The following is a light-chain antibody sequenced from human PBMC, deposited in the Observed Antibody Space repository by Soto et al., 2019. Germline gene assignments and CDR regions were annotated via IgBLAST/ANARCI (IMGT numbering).Light chain of an antibody. Sequence: QSVLTQPPSVTGAPGQRVTISCTGSTSNIGAGHKVHWYQQFPGTAPKLLIYDSTNRPSGVPVRFSGSKSDTSASLAITGLHADDAADYYCQSLDTMVIHLIFGGGTKVTVL. CDR3: QSLDTMVIHLI. J-gene: IGLJ2*01. CDR2: DST. V-gene: IGLV1-40*01. CDR1: TSNIGAGHK.